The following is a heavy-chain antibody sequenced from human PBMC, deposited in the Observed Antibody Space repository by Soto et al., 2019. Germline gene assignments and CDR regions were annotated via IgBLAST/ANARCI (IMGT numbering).Heavy chain of an antibody. V-gene: IGHV3-23*01. J-gene: IGHJ4*02. Sequence: EVQLLESGGGLVQPGGSLRLSCAASGFTFSSYAMNWVRQAPGKGLEWVSAISGSGGSTYYADSVKGRFTISRDNSKNMLYLQMNSLRAEDTAVYYCAKDRYYYDSSGYFDYWGQGTLVTVSS. CDR3: AKDRYYYDSSGYFDY. CDR1: GFTFSSYA. D-gene: IGHD3-22*01. CDR2: ISGSGGST.